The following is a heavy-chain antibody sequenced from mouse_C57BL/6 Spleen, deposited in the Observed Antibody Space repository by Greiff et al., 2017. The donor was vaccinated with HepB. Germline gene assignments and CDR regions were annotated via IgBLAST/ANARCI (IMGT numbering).Heavy chain of an antibody. J-gene: IGHJ3*01. Sequence: EVQLQRSGPELVKPGASVKISCKASGYTFTDYYMNWVKQSHGKSLEWIGDINPNNGGTSYNQKFKGKATLTVDKSSSTAYMELRSLTSEDSAVYYCAGGNYWFAYWGQGTLVTVSA. D-gene: IGHD2-1*01. CDR1: GYTFTDYY. CDR3: AGGNYWFAY. CDR2: INPNNGGT. V-gene: IGHV1-26*01.